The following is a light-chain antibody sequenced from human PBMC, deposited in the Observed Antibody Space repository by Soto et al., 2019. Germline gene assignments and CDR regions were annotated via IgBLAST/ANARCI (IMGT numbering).Light chain of an antibody. Sequence: EIVLTQSPGTLSLSPGERATLSCRASQSVSSSYFAWYQQKPGQAPRLLIYGASSRAPGIPDRFSGSGSGTDFTLTISRLEPEDFAVFYCQQYGSSRFTFGPGTKVDIK. V-gene: IGKV3-20*01. CDR2: GAS. J-gene: IGKJ3*01. CDR1: QSVSSSY. CDR3: QQYGSSRFT.